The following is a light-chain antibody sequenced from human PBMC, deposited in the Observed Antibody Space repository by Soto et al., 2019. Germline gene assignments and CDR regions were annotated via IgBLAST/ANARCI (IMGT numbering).Light chain of an antibody. J-gene: IGLJ1*01. CDR2: DTS. V-gene: IGLV7-46*01. Sequence: QAVVTQEPSLTVSPGGTVTLTCGSSTGAVTSGHYPYWFQQKPGQAPRTLIYDTSNKHSWTPARFSGSLLGGKAALTLSGAQPEDVAEYSCLLYNSGAWSHVVRPGTKVTV. CDR1: TGAVTSGHY. CDR3: LLYNSGAWSHV.